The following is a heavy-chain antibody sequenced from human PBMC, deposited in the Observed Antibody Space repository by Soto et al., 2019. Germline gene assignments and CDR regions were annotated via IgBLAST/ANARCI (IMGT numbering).Heavy chain of an antibody. Sequence: SETLSLTCAVYGGSFSGYYWSWIRQPPGKGLEWIGEINHSGSTNYNPSLKSRVTISVDTSKSQFSLKLSSVTAADTAVYYCARAGGSYKEFEYWGQGTLVTVSS. V-gene: IGHV4-34*01. CDR3: ARAGGSYKEFEY. D-gene: IGHD1-26*01. CDR1: GGSFSGYY. CDR2: INHSGST. J-gene: IGHJ4*02.